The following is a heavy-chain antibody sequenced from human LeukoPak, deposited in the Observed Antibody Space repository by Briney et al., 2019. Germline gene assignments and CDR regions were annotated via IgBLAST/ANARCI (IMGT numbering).Heavy chain of an antibody. J-gene: IGHJ4*02. CDR1: GFTFRNYW. D-gene: IGHD2-2*02. CDR2: VNGDEGSS. Sequence: GSLRLSCAASGFTFRNYWLHWVRQAPGKGLVWVSRVNGDEGSSSYADSVTGRFTISRDNANNTLYLQMNSLRDGDTAVYFCATIPVGGSFDYWGQGTLVTVSS. V-gene: IGHV3-74*01. CDR3: ATIPVGGSFDY.